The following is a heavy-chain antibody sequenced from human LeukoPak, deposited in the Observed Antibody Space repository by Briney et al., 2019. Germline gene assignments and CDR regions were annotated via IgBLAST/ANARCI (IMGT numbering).Heavy chain of an antibody. J-gene: IGHJ4*02. Sequence: GGSLRLSCAASGFTFSSYSMNWVRQAPGKGLEWVSSISSSSSYIYYADSVKGRFTISRDNAKNSLYLQMNSLRAEDTAVYYCAREADYGSGPCDYWGQGTLVTVSS. D-gene: IGHD3-10*01. CDR3: AREADYGSGPCDY. CDR1: GFTFSSYS. V-gene: IGHV3-21*01. CDR2: ISSSSSYI.